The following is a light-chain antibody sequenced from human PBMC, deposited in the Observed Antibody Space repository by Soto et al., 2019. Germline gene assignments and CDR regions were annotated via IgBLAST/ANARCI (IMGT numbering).Light chain of an antibody. V-gene: IGKV3-15*01. J-gene: IGKJ4*01. CDR1: QSVSSN. CDR3: QHYNNWPPQFT. Sequence: QSPATPSVSPGERATLSCRASQSVSSNLAWYQQKVGQAPRLLMYGASVRATGVPTRFSGSGSGTVFTLTISSLQSEDFAVYLCQHYNNWPPQFTFGGGTKVAIK. CDR2: GAS.